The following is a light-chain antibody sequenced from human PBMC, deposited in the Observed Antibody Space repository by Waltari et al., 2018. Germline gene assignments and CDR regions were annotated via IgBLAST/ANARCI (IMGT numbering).Light chain of an antibody. V-gene: IGKV3-15*01. Sequence: SCRASQSVSSNVAWYQQKPGQALRLLIYGASTRATGIPGRFGGSGSGTEFTLTISRLQSEDFAVYYCQQYSNWPYTFGQGTKLEIK. CDR3: QQYSNWPYT. CDR1: QSVSSN. CDR2: GAS. J-gene: IGKJ2*01.